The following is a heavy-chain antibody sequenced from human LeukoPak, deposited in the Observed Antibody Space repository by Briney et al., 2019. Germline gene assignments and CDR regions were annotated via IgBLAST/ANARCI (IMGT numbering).Heavy chain of an antibody. J-gene: IGHJ5*02. CDR1: GDSVSSNSAA. CDR3: ARSIAARYGFSWFDP. V-gene: IGHV6-1*01. Sequence: SQTLSLTCAISGDSVSSNSAAWNWIRQSPSRGLEWLGRTYYRSKWYNDYAVSVKSRITINPDTSKNQSSLQLNSVTPEDTAVYYCARSIAARYGFSWFDPWGQGTLVTVSS. CDR2: TYYRSKWYN. D-gene: IGHD6-6*01.